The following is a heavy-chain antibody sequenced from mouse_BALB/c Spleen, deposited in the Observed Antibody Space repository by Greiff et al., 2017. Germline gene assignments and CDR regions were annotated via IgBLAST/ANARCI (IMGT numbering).Heavy chain of an antibody. V-gene: IGHV3-8*02. Sequence: EVKLMESGPSLVKPSQTLSLTCSVTGDSITSGYWNWIRKFPGNKLEYMGYISYSGSTYYNPSLKSRISITRDTSKNQYYLQLNSVTTEDTATYYCARRGTTGPYWYFDVWGAGTTVTVSS. CDR1: GDSITSGY. J-gene: IGHJ1*01. CDR3: ARRGTTGPYWYFDV. CDR2: ISYSGST. D-gene: IGHD1-1*01.